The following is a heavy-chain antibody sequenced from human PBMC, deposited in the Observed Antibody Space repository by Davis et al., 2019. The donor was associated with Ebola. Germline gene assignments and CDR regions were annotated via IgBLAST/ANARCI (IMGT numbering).Heavy chain of an antibody. CDR2: INPNSGGT. Sequence: ASVKVSCKASGYTFTGYYMQWVRQAPGQGLKWMGWINPNSGGTNYAQKLQGRVTMTTDTSTSTAYMELRSLRSDDTAMYYCARRSGISMVQGDNGMDVWGQGTTVTVSS. CDR1: GYTFTGYY. D-gene: IGHD3-10*01. J-gene: IGHJ6*02. CDR3: ARRSGISMVQGDNGMDV. V-gene: IGHV1-2*02.